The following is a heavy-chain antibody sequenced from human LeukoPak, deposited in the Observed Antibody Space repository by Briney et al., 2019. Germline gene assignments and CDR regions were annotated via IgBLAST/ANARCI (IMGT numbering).Heavy chain of an antibody. CDR2: IYYSGST. Sequence: KSSETLSLTCTVSGGSISSYYWSWIRHPPGKELKWIGYIYYSGSTNYNPSLKSRVTISVDTSKNQFSLKLSSVTAADTAVYYCARRDYGEHFDYWGQGTLVTVSS. CDR3: ARRDYGEHFDY. J-gene: IGHJ4*02. CDR1: GGSISSYY. D-gene: IGHD4-17*01. V-gene: IGHV4-59*01.